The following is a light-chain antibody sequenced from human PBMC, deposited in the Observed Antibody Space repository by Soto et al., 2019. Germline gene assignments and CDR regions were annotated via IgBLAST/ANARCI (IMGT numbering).Light chain of an antibody. CDR1: QSLGRDY. Sequence: IVLTQSPGTLPLSPGERATLSCRASQSLGRDYLAWYQQKPGQAPRLLIYGTFFRATGIPDRFSGSGSGTDFTLTTNRLDPEHFAVYYCQQYGRSSSAFGQGTMLEIK. J-gene: IGKJ2*01. V-gene: IGKV3-20*01. CDR3: QQYGRSSSA. CDR2: GTF.